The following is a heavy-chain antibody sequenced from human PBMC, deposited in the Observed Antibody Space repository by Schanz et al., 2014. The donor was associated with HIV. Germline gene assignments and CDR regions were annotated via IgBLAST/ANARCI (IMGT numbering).Heavy chain of an antibody. CDR1: GASFSSGDYS. D-gene: IGHD2-21*01. Sequence: QLQLQESGSRLVKPSQTLSLTCAVSGASFSSGDYSWSWIRLPPGGGLEWIGHVYHSGSTSYNPSLKSRVPISVDTSRTQFSLRLISVTAADTAVYYCASLYSYYFDYWGQGTLVTVSS. V-gene: IGHV4-30-2*01. J-gene: IGHJ4*02. CDR3: ASLYSYYFDY. CDR2: VYHSGST.